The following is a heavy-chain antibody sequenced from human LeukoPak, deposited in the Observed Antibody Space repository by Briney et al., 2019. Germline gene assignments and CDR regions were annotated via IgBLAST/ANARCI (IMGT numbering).Heavy chain of an antibody. CDR2: INPNSGGT. CDR1: GYTFTDYF. D-gene: IGHD4-17*01. Sequence: GASVKVSCKASGYTFTDYFLHWVRQAPGQGLEWMGRINPNSGGTDSAQRFQGRITMTTDTSITTAYMDLSRLRSDDTAVYYCAGAPLSNYYGDYSFDYWGQGTLVTVFS. CDR3: AGAPLSNYYGDYSFDY. V-gene: IGHV1-2*06. J-gene: IGHJ4*02.